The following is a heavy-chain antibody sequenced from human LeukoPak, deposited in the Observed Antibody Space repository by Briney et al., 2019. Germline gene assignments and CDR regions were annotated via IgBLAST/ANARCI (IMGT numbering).Heavy chain of an antibody. Sequence: ASVKVSCKASGYTFTSYGISWVRQAPGQGLEWMGIINPSGCSTSYAQKFQGRVTMTRDTSTSAVYMELSSLRSEDTAVYYCASYGGNPSAYYYGMDVWGQGTTVTVS. D-gene: IGHD4-23*01. CDR1: GYTFTSYG. CDR2: INPSGCST. V-gene: IGHV1-46*01. J-gene: IGHJ6*01. CDR3: ASYGGNPSAYYYGMDV.